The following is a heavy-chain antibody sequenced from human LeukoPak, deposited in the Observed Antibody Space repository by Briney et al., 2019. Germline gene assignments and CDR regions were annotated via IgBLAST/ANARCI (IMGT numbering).Heavy chain of an antibody. Sequence: GGSLRLSCAASGFTFDDYAMHWARQAPGKGLEWVSSISWNSGTRRYADSVKGRFTISRDNAKNSLYLQMNGLRAEDTALYYCAKASGGYCGSISCYHFDYWGQGILVTVSS. D-gene: IGHD2-2*01. CDR3: AKASGGYCGSISCYHFDY. J-gene: IGHJ4*02. CDR1: GFTFDDYA. V-gene: IGHV3-9*01. CDR2: ISWNSGTR.